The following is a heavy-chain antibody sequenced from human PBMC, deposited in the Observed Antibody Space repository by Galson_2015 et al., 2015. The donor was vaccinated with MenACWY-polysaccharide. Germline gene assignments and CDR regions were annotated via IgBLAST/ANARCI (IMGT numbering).Heavy chain of an antibody. J-gene: IGHJ3*02. CDR3: ARDPTPGAFDI. D-gene: IGHD7-27*01. V-gene: IGHV1-8*01. CDR1: GYTFTSYD. CDR2: MNPNSGNT. Sequence: SVKVSCKASGYTFTSYDINWVRQATGQGLEWMGWMNPNSGNTGYAQKFQGRVTMTRNTSTSTVYMALSSLRSEDTALYYCARDPTPGAFDIWGQGTMVTVSS.